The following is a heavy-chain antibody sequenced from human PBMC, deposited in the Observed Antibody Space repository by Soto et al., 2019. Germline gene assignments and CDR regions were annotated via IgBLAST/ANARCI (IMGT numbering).Heavy chain of an antibody. Sequence: RLSCAASGFTFSSYGMHWVRQAPGKGLEWVAVIWYDGSNKYYADSVKGRFTISRDNSKNTLYLQMNSLRAEDTAVYYCARDGGYCSSTSCSISPWFDPWGQGXLVTVYS. CDR1: GFTFSSYG. V-gene: IGHV3-33*01. J-gene: IGHJ5*02. D-gene: IGHD2-2*01. CDR3: ARDGGYCSSTSCSISPWFDP. CDR2: IWYDGSNK.